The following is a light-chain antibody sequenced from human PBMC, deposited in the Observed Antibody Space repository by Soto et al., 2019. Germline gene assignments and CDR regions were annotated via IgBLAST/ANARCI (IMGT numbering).Light chain of an antibody. Sequence: QSALTQPASVSGSPGQSITISCTGTSSDVGSYNLVSWCQQHPGKAPKLMIYEGSKRPPGVSNRFSGSKSGNTASLTISGLQAEDEADYYCCSYAGSGTWVFGGGTKLTVL. J-gene: IGLJ3*02. CDR3: CSYAGSGTWV. V-gene: IGLV2-23*01. CDR2: EGS. CDR1: SSDVGSYNL.